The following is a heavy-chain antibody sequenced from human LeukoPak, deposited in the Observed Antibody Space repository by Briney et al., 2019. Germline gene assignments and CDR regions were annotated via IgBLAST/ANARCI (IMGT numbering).Heavy chain of an antibody. J-gene: IGHJ6*03. CDR2: ISSSGSTI. CDR1: GFTVSINS. CDR3: AREYSSSHYYYYYMDV. D-gene: IGHD6-6*01. Sequence: PGGSLRLSCTVSGFTVSINSMSWVRQAPGKGLEWVSYISSSGSTIYYADSVKGRFTISRDNAKNSLYLQMNSLRAEDTAVYYCAREYSSSHYYYYYMDVWGKGTTVTVSS. V-gene: IGHV3-11*04.